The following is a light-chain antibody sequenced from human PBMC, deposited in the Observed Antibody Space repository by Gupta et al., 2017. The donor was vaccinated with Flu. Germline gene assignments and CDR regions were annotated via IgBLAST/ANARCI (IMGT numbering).Light chain of an antibody. Sequence: DIQVTQSPSSLSASIGDRVTITCRASQSTSNYINWYQQESGKAPKLLINAASSLQSGVPSRFSASGSGTFSTRTISSLQPEDSETYDCQQSRSFGQGTKVEIK. CDR3: QQSRS. J-gene: IGKJ1*01. CDR1: QSTSNY. V-gene: IGKV1-39*01. CDR2: AAS.